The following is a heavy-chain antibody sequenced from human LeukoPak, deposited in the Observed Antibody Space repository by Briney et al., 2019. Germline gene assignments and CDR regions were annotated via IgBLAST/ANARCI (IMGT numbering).Heavy chain of an antibody. D-gene: IGHD3-22*01. CDR3: ARDPTYYYDSSGRSDAFDI. Sequence: SETLSLTCTVSGGSISSGSYYWSWIRQPAGKGLEWLGRIYASGSTNYNPSLKSRVTISVDTSKNQFSLKLSSVTAADTAVYYCARDPTYYYDSSGRSDAFDIWGQGTMVTVSS. J-gene: IGHJ3*02. CDR1: GGSISSGSYY. V-gene: IGHV4-61*02. CDR2: IYASGST.